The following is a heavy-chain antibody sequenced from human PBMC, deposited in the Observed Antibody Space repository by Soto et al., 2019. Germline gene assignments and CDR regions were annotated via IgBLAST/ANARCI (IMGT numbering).Heavy chain of an antibody. CDR3: AHRTTTVTWWFDP. CDR1: GFSLTTSGVG. CDR2: IYWDVGK. J-gene: IGHJ5*02. Sequence: QITLKESGPTLVKPTQTLTLTCTFPGFSLTTSGVGVGWIRQPPGKTLEWPAIIYWDVGKRYSPSLKSRVTISKDTSKNQVVLTMTNMDPADTATYFCAHRTTTVTWWFDPWGQGTLVTVSS. D-gene: IGHD4-17*01. V-gene: IGHV2-5*02.